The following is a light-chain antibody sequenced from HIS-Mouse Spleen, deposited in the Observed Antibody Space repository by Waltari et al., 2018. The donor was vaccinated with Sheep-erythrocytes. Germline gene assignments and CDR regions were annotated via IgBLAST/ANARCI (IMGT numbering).Light chain of an antibody. V-gene: IGLV1-47*01. J-gene: IGLJ2*01. Sequence: QSVLTQPPSASGTPGQRVTISCSGSSSNIGSNYVYWYQQLPGTAPKLLIYRNNQGPSGVPDRFSGSKSGTSASLAISGLRSEDEADYYCAAWDDSLSGQVFGGGTKLTVL. CDR1: SSNIGSNY. CDR2: RNN. CDR3: AAWDDSLSGQV.